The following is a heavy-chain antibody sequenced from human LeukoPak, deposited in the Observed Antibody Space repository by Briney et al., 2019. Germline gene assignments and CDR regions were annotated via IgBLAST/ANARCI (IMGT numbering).Heavy chain of an antibody. D-gene: IGHD3-10*01. V-gene: IGHV4-4*07. CDR1: GGSISSYY. J-gene: IGHJ5*02. CDR2: IYTSGST. Sequence: SETLSLTCTVSGGSISSYYWSWIRQPAGKGLEWIGRIYTSGSTNYNPSLKSRVTMSVDTSKNQFSLKLSSVTAADTAVYYCAREVRAYGSRSYHDWFDPWGQGTLVTVSS. CDR3: AREVRAYGSRSYHDWFDP.